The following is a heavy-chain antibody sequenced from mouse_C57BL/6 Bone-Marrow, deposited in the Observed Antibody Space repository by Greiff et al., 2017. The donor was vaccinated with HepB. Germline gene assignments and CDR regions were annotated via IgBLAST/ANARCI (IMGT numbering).Heavy chain of an antibody. V-gene: IGHV1-62-2*01. Sequence: VQGVESGAELVKPGASVKLSCKASGYTFTEYTIHWVKQRSGQGLEWIGWFYPGSGSIKYNEKFKDKATLTADKSSSTVYMELSRLTSEDSAVYFCARHGEEGYYYGRLDYWGQGTTLTVSS. J-gene: IGHJ2*01. CDR1: GYTFTEYT. CDR2: FYPGSGSI. D-gene: IGHD1-1*01. CDR3: ARHGEEGYYYGRLDY.